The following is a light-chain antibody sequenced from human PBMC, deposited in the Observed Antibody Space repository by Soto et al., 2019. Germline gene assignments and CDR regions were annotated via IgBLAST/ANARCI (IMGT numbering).Light chain of an antibody. V-gene: IGKV1-39*01. J-gene: IGKJ1*01. CDR2: GSL. CDR1: EGISTY. CDR3: QQSYSYPKT. Sequence: DIQMTQSPSSLSASVGDRVTISCRASEGISTYLNWYHQKPGQAPKLLIYGSLNLQSGVPSRFSGSGSGTHFTLTISSLQPEDFATYYCQQSYSYPKTFGPGNTVDVK.